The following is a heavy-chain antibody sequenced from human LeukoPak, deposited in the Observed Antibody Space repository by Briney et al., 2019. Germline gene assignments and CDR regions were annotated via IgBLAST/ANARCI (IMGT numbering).Heavy chain of an antibody. D-gene: IGHD3-9*01. J-gene: IGHJ3*02. CDR1: GFTFSIYA. Sequence: GGSLRLSCAASGFTFSIYAMNWVRQAPGKGLEWVSAISGSGDITYYADSVKGRFTISRDNSKNTLYLHTNSLRAQDTAVYYCAKIPDIYAFDIWGQGTMVTVSS. CDR2: ISGSGDIT. CDR3: AKIPDIYAFDI. V-gene: IGHV3-23*01.